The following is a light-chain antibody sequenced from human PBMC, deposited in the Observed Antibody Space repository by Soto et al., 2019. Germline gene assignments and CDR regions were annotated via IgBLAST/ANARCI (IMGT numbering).Light chain of an antibody. V-gene: IGKV4-1*01. CDR1: QSVLYRSNNKNY. Sequence: DIVMTQSPDSLAVSLGERATINCKSSQSVLYRSNNKNYLAWYQQKPGQPPKLLIYWASTRESGVPDRFSGSGSGTDFTLTISSLQAEDVAVYYCQQYYSNPVLTFGGGTKVEIK. CDR3: QQYYSNPVLT. J-gene: IGKJ4*01. CDR2: WAS.